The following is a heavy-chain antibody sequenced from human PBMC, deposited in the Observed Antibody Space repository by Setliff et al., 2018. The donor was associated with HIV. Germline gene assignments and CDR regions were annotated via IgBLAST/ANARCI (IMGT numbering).Heavy chain of an antibody. J-gene: IGHJ5*02. CDR1: GYTLTELS. Sequence: ASVKVSCKVSGYTLTELSMHWVRQAPGIGLEWMGGFDPEDGETIYAQKFQGRVTMTEDTSTDTAYMELSSLRSEDTAVYYCATAYKNTYYYGSGSNKDNWFDPWGQGTLVTVSS. D-gene: IGHD3-10*01. CDR3: ATAYKNTYYYGSGSNKDNWFDP. V-gene: IGHV1-24*01. CDR2: FDPEDGET.